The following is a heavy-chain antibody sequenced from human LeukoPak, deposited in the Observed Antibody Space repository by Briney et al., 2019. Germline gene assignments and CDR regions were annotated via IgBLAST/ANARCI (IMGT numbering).Heavy chain of an antibody. D-gene: IGHD5-18*01. CDR2: INHSGST. CDR1: GGSFSGYY. J-gene: IGHJ6*02. V-gene: IGHV4-34*01. Sequence: SETLSLTCAVYGGSFSGYYWSWIRQPPGKGLEWIGEINHSGSTNYNPSLKSRVTMSVDTSKNQFSLKLSSVTAADTAVYYCAREKLGYSYGSDGMDVWGQGTTVTVSS. CDR3: AREKLGYSYGSDGMDV.